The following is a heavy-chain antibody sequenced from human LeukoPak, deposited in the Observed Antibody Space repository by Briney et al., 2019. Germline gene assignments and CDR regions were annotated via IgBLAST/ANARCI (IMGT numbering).Heavy chain of an antibody. CDR1: GFIFSTYS. J-gene: IGHJ4*02. V-gene: IGHV3-48*04. Sequence: GGSLRLSCAASGFIFSTYSMNWVRQAPGKGLEWVSYIDSSSSTRYYAESVKGRFTISRDNAKNSLYLQMNSLRAEDTAVYYCAKIGGVPAASDYWGQGTLVTVSS. D-gene: IGHD2-2*01. CDR3: AKIGGVPAASDY. CDR2: IDSSSSTR.